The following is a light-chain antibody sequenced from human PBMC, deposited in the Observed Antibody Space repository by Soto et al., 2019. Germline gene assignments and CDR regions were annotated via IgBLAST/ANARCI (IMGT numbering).Light chain of an antibody. V-gene: IGKV3-20*01. Sequence: ETVLTQSPGTLSLSPGERATFSCSASQSVGGNSLAWYQQRPGQAPRLLIYDTSKRATGIPDRFSGSGSGTDFTLTISRLEPADFAVYYCQQYQNSPRTFGQGPKMEIK. CDR2: DTS. J-gene: IGKJ1*01. CDR1: QSVGGNS. CDR3: QQYQNSPRT.